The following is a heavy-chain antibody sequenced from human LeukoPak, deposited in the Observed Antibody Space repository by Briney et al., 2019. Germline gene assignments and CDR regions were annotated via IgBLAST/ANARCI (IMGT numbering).Heavy chain of an antibody. V-gene: IGHV3-23*01. CDR2: ISNNGGYT. J-gene: IGHJ4*02. CDR1: GFTFSSSA. D-gene: IGHD5-18*01. CDR3: AKPPWGYSYGYFDY. Sequence: GGSLRLSCAASGFTFSSSAMSWVRQAPGKGLEWVSAISNNGGYTYYADSVQGRFTISRDNSKSTLCLQMNSLRAEDTAVYYCAKPPWGYSYGYFDYWGQGTLVTVSS.